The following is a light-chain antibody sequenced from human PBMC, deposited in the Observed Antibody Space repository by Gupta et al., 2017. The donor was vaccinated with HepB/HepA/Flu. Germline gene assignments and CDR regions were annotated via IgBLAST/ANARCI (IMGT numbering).Light chain of an antibody. CDR1: SLRSYY. CDR2: GYK. Sequence: SSELTQDPVVSVALGQTVRITCQGDSLRSYYPSWFQQKPGQAPVLVFYGYKNRPSGIPDRFSGSSSGNTAALTITGAQADDEGYYYCNSRDSSGFHLFGGGTKVTVL. CDR3: NSRDSSGFHL. V-gene: IGLV3-19*01. J-gene: IGLJ2*01.